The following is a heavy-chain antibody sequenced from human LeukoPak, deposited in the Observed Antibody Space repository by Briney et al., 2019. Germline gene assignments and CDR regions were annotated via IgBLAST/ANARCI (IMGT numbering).Heavy chain of an antibody. Sequence: GGSLRLSCAASGFTFSSYWMHWVRQAPGKGLVWVSRINSDGSGTSYADSVKGRFTISRDNAKNTLYLQMNSLRAEDTAVYYCARGLRYCIDGVCQNWFDPWGQGTLVTVSS. CDR3: ARGLRYCIDGVCQNWFDP. CDR2: INSDGSGT. V-gene: IGHV3-74*01. CDR1: GFTFSSYW. D-gene: IGHD2-8*01. J-gene: IGHJ5*02.